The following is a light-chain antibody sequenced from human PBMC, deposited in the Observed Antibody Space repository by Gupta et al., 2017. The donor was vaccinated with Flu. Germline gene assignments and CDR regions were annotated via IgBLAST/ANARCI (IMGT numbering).Light chain of an antibody. Sequence: EIVLTQSPATLSLSQGDRAILSCRASQSVNIYLAWYQQKPGQPPRLLMFDASKRAAGIPDRFSGSGSGTDFTLTISTLEPEDFAVYYCQQRSGLPMYTFGQGTKLE. CDR1: QSVNIY. J-gene: IGKJ2*01. CDR3: QQRSGLPMYT. V-gene: IGKV3-11*01. CDR2: DAS.